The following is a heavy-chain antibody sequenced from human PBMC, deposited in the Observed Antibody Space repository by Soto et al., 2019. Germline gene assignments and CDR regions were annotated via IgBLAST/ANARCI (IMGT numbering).Heavy chain of an antibody. D-gene: IGHD3-22*01. J-gene: IGHJ4*02. Sequence: QVQLVQSGAEVRKPGSSVRVSCKASGGSFNRHTISWVRQAPGQGLEWMGGIIPIFGTANHAQKFQGRVTIIAYESTSTGYMELSSLRSDDTAIYYCARGWGYDSTDYYYAYWGQGTLVIVSS. V-gene: IGHV1-69*01. CDR1: GGSFNRHT. CDR2: IIPIFGTA. CDR3: ARGWGYDSTDYYYAY.